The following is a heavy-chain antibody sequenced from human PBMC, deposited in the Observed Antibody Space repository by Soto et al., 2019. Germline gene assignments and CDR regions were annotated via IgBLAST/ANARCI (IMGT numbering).Heavy chain of an antibody. D-gene: IGHD3-10*01. V-gene: IGHV1-18*03. Sequence: QVQLVQSGPEVKKPGASVTVSCKTSGYTFTDHGIDWVRQAPGQGLEWFGWVSSYNGNTNYAYNLKDRVIMTTDASTSTAYMELRGLRSDDMAVYYCAREVEGSYSPADFWGQGTPVTVSS. J-gene: IGHJ4*02. CDR1: GYTFTDHG. CDR2: VSSYNGNT. CDR3: AREVEGSYSPADF.